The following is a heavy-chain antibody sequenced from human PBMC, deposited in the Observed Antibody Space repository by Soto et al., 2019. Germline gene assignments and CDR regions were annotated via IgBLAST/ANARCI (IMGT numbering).Heavy chain of an antibody. D-gene: IGHD3-10*01. CDR2: ISHDGGT. CDR3: ARGQLVWYGDLTPYHRDMDV. CDR1: GGSFDDFY. V-gene: IGHV4-34*01. Sequence: PSETLSLTCALYGGSFDDFYWSWVRQSPGKGLEWVGEISHDGGTNYSPSLASRVSISVDTSKNQFSLHLRSVTAADTGLYYCARGQLVWYGDLTPYHRDMDVWGQGTTVTVSS. J-gene: IGHJ6*02.